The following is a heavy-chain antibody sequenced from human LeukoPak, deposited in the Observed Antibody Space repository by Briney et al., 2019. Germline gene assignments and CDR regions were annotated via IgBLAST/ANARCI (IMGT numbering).Heavy chain of an antibody. Sequence: GGSLRLSCAASGFTFSSYAMSWVRQAPGKGLEWVSAISGSGDRTYYADSVKGRVTIPRDNSENTLYLQVNSLRTEDTAVYYCARDRDYDDYFDYWGQGTLVTVSS. CDR2: ISGSGDRT. CDR1: GFTFSSYA. J-gene: IGHJ4*02. CDR3: ARDRDYDDYFDY. V-gene: IGHV3-23*01. D-gene: IGHD4-17*01.